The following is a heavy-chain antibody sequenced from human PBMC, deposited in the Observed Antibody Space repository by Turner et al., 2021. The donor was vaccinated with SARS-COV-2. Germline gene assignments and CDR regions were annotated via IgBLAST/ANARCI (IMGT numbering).Heavy chain of an antibody. Sequence: EVQLVEAGGGVVRPGGSLRRSCSVSGFTFDDFGMNWVRQAPGRGLEWVSNINWNGGSTCYADSVKGRFTISRDNAKNSLYLQMNSLRAEDTALYHCARGTGAADYWGQGTLVTVSS. CDR1: GFTFDDFG. J-gene: IGHJ4*02. CDR2: INWNGGST. CDR3: ARGTGAADY. V-gene: IGHV3-20*01. D-gene: IGHD7-27*01.